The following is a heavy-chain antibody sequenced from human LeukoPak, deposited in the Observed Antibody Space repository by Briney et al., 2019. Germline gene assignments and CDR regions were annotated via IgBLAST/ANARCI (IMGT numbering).Heavy chain of an antibody. CDR1: GGTFSSYA. CDR2: IIPILGIA. Sequence: SVKVSCKASGGTFSSYAISWVRQAPGQGLEWMGRIIPILGIANYAQKFQGRVTIAAGKSTSTAYMELSSLRSEDTAVYYCARGGIVGATTPFDYWGQGTLVTVSS. D-gene: IGHD1-26*01. J-gene: IGHJ4*02. CDR3: ARGGIVGATTPFDY. V-gene: IGHV1-69*04.